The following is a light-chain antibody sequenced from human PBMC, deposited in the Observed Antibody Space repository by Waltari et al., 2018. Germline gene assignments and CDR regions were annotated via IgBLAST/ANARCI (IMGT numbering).Light chain of an antibody. J-gene: IGLJ2*01. V-gene: IGLV2-23*02. CDR1: RSAVGGYNY. CDR3: CSYAGSYVV. CDR2: DVS. Sequence: QSALTQPASVSGSPGQSITISCTGTRSAVGGYNYVPWYQQPPGKAPKLMIYDVSKRPSGVSNRFSGSKSGNTASLTISGLQAEDEADYYCCSYAGSYVVFGGGTKLTVL.